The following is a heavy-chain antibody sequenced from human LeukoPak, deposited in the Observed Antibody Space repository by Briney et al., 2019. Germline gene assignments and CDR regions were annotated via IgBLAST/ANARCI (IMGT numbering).Heavy chain of an antibody. V-gene: IGHV3-48*04. CDR3: ASGMRVGPNI. D-gene: IGHD1-26*01. J-gene: IGHJ4*02. CDR1: GFAFSAYS. CDR2: ISSSSSTI. Sequence: GGSLRLSCAASGFAFSAYSVNWVRQAPGKGLEWVSYISSSSSTIYYADSVKGRFTISRDNAKNSLYLQMNSLRAEDTAVYYCASGMRVGPNIWGQGTLVTVSS.